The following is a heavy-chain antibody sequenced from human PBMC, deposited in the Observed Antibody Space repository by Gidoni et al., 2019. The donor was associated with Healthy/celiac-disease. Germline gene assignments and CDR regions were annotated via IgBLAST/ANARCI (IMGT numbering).Heavy chain of an antibody. J-gene: IGHJ6*02. CDR1: GGTFSSSA. CDR2: IIPIFGTA. D-gene: IGHD4-17*01. Sequence: QVQLVQSGAEVKKPGSSVKVSCKASGGTFSSSAISWVRQAPGQGLEWMGGIIPIFGTANYAQKFQGRVTITADESTSTAYMELSSLRSEDTAVYYCARASRTTPNYYYYYGMDVWGQGTTVTVSS. V-gene: IGHV1-69*01. CDR3: ARASRTTPNYYYYYGMDV.